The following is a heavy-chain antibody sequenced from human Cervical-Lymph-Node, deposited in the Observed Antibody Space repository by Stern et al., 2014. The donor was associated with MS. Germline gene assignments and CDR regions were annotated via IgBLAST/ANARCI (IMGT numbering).Heavy chain of an antibody. V-gene: IGHV7-4-1*02. J-gene: IGHJ4*02. CDR2: INTNTGNP. D-gene: IGHD4-17*01. CDR3: ARDPHDYGDRFDY. CDR1: GYSFTHFA. Sequence: QVQLVQSGSELKKPGASVKVSCKASGYSFTHFALNLVRHAPGQGLQWMGWINTNTGNPSYAQAFTGRFVFSLDTSVSTAYLQISSLKAEDTAVYYCARDPHDYGDRFDYWGQGTLVTVSS.